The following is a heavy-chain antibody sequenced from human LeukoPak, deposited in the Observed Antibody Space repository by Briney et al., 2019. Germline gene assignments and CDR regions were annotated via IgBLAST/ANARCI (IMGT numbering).Heavy chain of an antibody. CDR2: IYHSGST. CDR3: AREADSGSYYTDY. D-gene: IGHD1-26*01. J-gene: IGHJ4*02. V-gene: IGHV4-4*02. Sequence: SETLSLTCAVSGGSISSSNWWSWVRQPPGKGLEWIGEIYHSGSTNYNPSLKSRVTISVDKSKNQFSLKLSSVTAADTAVYYCAREADSGSYYTDYWGQGTLVTVSS. CDR1: GGSISSSNW.